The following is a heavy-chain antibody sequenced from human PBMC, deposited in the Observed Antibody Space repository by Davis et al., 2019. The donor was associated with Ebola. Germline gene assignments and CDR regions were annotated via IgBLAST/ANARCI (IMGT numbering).Heavy chain of an antibody. D-gene: IGHD2-8*02. J-gene: IGHJ5*02. Sequence: PGGSLRLSCAASGFTFSDYYMSWIRQAPGKGLEWVSYISSSGSTIYYADSVKGRFTISRDNAKNSLYLQMNSLRAEDTAVYYCARDLVPVSYWFDPWGQGTLVTVSS. CDR2: ISSSGSTI. V-gene: IGHV3-11*01. CDR1: GFTFSDYY. CDR3: ARDLVPVSYWFDP.